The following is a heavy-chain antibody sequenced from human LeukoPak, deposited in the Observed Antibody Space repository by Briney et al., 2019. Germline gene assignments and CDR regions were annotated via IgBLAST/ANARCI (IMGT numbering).Heavy chain of an antibody. J-gene: IGHJ6*03. V-gene: IGHV1-46*03. CDR1: GYTFTSYY. CDR2: INPSGGST. Sequence: ASVKVSCKASGYTFTSYYMHWVRQAPGQGLEWMGIINPSGGSTSYAQKFQGRVTMTRETSTSTVYMELSSLRSEDTAVYYCAREERFWSGYIHYYYYMDVWGKGTTVTVSS. D-gene: IGHD3-3*01. CDR3: AREERFWSGYIHYYYYMDV.